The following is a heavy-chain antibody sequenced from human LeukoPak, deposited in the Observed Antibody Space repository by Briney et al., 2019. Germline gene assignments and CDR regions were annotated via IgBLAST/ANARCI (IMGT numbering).Heavy chain of an antibody. CDR3: AKAVRLKWFGFDAFDM. D-gene: IGHD3-10*01. Sequence: GGSLRLSCAASGFTFSTYGMHWVRQAPGKGLEWVAVISYDGFNKYYADSVKGRFTISRDNSKNTLYLQMDSLRTEDTALYYCAKAVRLKWFGFDAFDMWGQGTMVTVSS. CDR1: GFTFSTYG. V-gene: IGHV3-30*18. CDR2: ISYDGFNK. J-gene: IGHJ3*02.